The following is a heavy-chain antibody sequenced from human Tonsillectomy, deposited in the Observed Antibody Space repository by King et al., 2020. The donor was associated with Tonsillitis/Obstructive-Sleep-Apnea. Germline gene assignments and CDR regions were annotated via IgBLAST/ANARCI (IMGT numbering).Heavy chain of an antibody. V-gene: IGHV4-39*01. CDR1: GDSISSNTYY. CDR3: ARPRFLVALISFYY. J-gene: IGHJ4*02. CDR2: IYYSGST. Sequence: QLQESGPGLVKPSETLSLTCTVSGDSISSNTYYWGWIRQPPGKGLEWIGSIYYSGSTYYNPSLKSRVTIYVDTSKNQFSLKLSSVTAADTAVYYCARPRFLVALISFYYWGQATLVTVSS. D-gene: IGHD2-15*01.